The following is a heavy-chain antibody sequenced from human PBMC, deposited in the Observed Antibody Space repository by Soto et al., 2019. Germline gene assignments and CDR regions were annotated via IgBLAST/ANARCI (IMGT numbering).Heavy chain of an antibody. CDR1: GFTISGYA. CDR3: AKDRDPTSGYPIFDY. Sequence: PGGSLRLSCSASGFTISGYAMSWVRQAPGKGLEWVSMIRNSGGDTYYAESVKGRFTISRDSSRNTLYLQMTSLRREDTALYYCAKDRDPTSGYPIFDYWGQGTPVTVSS. CDR2: IRNSGGDT. J-gene: IGHJ4*02. V-gene: IGHV3-23*01. D-gene: IGHD3-22*01.